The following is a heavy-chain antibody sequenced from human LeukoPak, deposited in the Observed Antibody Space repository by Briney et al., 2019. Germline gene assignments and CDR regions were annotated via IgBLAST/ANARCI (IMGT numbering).Heavy chain of an antibody. D-gene: IGHD2-15*01. CDR2: IRYDGSNK. Sequence: GGSLRLSCAASGFTFSSYSMHWVRQAPGKGLEWVAFIRYDGSNKYYADSVKGRFTISRDNSKNTLYLQMNSLRAEDTAVYYCAKDEARYCSGGSCYYFDYWGQGTLVTVSS. CDR1: GFTFSSYS. J-gene: IGHJ4*02. CDR3: AKDEARYCSGGSCYYFDY. V-gene: IGHV3-30*02.